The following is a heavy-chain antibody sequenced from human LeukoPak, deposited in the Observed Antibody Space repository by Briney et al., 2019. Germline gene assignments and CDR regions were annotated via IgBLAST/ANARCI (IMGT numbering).Heavy chain of an antibody. CDR1: GFTFGDYG. Sequence: PGGSLRLSCAASGFTFGDYGMSWVRQAPGKGLEWVSDINWNGGSTGYADSVKGRFTISRDNAKNSLYLQMHSLRAEDTALYHCARVYYYGSGRSWFDPWGRGTLVTVSS. CDR3: ARVYYYGSGRSWFDP. D-gene: IGHD3-10*01. V-gene: IGHV3-20*01. J-gene: IGHJ5*02. CDR2: INWNGGST.